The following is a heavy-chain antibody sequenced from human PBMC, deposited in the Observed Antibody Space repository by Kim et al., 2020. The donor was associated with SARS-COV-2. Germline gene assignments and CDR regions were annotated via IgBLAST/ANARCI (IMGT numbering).Heavy chain of an antibody. J-gene: IGHJ3*02. CDR3: ARGPRWRGGAFDI. V-gene: IGHV4-31*03. D-gene: IGHD2-15*01. CDR2: IYYSGST. CDR1: GGSISSGGYY. Sequence: SETLSLTCTVSGGSISSGGYYWSWIRQHPGKGLEWIGYIYYSGSTYYNPSLKSRVTISVDTSKNQFSLKLSSVTAADTAVYYCARGPRWRGGAFDIWGQGTMVTVSS.